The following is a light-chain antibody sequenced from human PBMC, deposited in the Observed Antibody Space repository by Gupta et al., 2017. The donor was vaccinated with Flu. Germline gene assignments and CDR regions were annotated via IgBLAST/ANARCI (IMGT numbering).Light chain of an antibody. Sequence: QSVLTQPPSVSGAPGQRVTIPCTRSSSNIGAGYDVHWYQQLPGTAPKLLIYGNSNRPSGVPDRFSGSKSGTSASLAITGLQAEDEADYYCQSYDSSLSGSYVFGTGTKVTVL. V-gene: IGLV1-40*01. CDR2: GNS. J-gene: IGLJ1*01. CDR1: SSNIGAGYD. CDR3: QSYDSSLSGSYV.